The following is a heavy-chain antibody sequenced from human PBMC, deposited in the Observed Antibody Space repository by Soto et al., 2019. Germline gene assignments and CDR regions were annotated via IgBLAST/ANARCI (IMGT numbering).Heavy chain of an antibody. V-gene: IGHV4-4*02. D-gene: IGHD3-10*01. Sequence: SETLSLTCAVSGGSISSSNWWSWVRQPPGKGLEWIGFIYNSGSTHYNPSLRSRVTISVDTSKNQFSLKLRSVTAADTAVYYCASMGYHYGSGSYPLDYWGQGTLVTVSS. CDR3: ASMGYHYGSGSYPLDY. CDR2: IYNSGST. CDR1: GGSISSSNW. J-gene: IGHJ4*02.